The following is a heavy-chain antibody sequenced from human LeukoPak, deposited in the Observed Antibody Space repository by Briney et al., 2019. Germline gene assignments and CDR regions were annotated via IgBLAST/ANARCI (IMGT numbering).Heavy chain of an antibody. CDR1: GGSISSYY. CDR3: ARGFDSKSTYFDY. V-gene: IGHV4-59*01. Sequence: PSETLSLTCTVSGGSISSYYWSWLRQTPGKGLEWIGYIYYSGSTNYNPSLKSRVTISVDTSKNQFSLRLTSVSAADTAVYYCARGFDSKSTYFDYWGQGTLLTVSS. D-gene: IGHD5-12*01. J-gene: IGHJ4*02. CDR2: IYYSGST.